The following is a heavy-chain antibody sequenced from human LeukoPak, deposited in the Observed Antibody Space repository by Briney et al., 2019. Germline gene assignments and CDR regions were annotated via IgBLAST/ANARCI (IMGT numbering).Heavy chain of an antibody. CDR1: GGSISSYY. Sequence: SETLSLTCTVSGGSISSYYWSWIRQPPGKGLEWIGYIYYSGSTNYNPSLKSRVTISVDTSKNQFSLKLSSVTAADTAVYDCARLKGSGSRDIYYFDYWGQGTLVTVSS. D-gene: IGHD3-10*01. CDR2: IYYSGST. CDR3: ARLKGSGSRDIYYFDY. V-gene: IGHV4-59*08. J-gene: IGHJ4*02.